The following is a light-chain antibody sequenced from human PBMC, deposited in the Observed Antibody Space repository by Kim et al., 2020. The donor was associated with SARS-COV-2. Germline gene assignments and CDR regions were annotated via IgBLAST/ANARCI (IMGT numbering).Light chain of an antibody. CDR1: QNVFSSY. Sequence: SPGERATLSCGASQNVFSSYLAWYQQKPGLAPRLLIYDASRRATGIPDRFSGSGSGTDFTLTISRVEPEDFAVYYCQQYGSSPLYSFGQGTKLEI. CDR2: DAS. V-gene: IGKV3D-20*01. CDR3: QQYGSSPLYS. J-gene: IGKJ2*03.